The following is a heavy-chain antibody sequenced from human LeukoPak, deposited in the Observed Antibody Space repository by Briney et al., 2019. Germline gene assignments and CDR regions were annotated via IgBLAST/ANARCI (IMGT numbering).Heavy chain of an antibody. CDR3: ARVGDYDFWSGSYAFDI. CDR2: IIPIFGTA. D-gene: IGHD3-3*01. V-gene: IGHV1-69*05. Sequence: ASVKVSCKASGGTFSSYAISWVRQAPGQRLEWMGGIIPIFGTANYAQKFQGRVTITTDESTSTAYMELSSLRSEDTAVYYCARVGDYDFWSGSYAFDIWGQGTMVTVSS. J-gene: IGHJ3*02. CDR1: GGTFSSYA.